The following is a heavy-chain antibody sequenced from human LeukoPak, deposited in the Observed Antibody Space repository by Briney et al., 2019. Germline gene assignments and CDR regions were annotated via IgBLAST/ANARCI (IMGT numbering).Heavy chain of an antibody. CDR2: ICGDGGST. D-gene: IGHD6-19*01. CDR3: VKGRQWLLGH. Sequence: GRSLRLSCAASGFTFSSYGMHWVRQAPGKGLEWVSLICGDGGSTFYADSVKRRFTISRDNSKNSLYLQMDSLKTEDTALYFCVKGRQWLLGHWGQGTLVTVSP. CDR1: GFTFSSYG. J-gene: IGHJ4*02. V-gene: IGHV3-43*02.